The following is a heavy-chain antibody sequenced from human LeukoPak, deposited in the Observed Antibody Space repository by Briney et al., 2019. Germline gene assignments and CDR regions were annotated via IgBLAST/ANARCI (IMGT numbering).Heavy chain of an antibody. Sequence: SETLSLICTVSGDSISYYYWSWIRQPPGKGLEWIRYISYTGSTIYNPSLKSRVTISVDTSKNQFSLKLSSVTAADTAVYYCASSLWGYCSSTSCFDAFDIWGQGTMVTVSS. CDR1: GDSISYYY. D-gene: IGHD2-2*01. CDR2: ISYTGST. J-gene: IGHJ3*02. CDR3: ASSLWGYCSSTSCFDAFDI. V-gene: IGHV4-59*01.